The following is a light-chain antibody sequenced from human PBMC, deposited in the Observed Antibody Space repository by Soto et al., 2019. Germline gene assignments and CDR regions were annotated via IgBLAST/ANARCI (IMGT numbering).Light chain of an antibody. Sequence: DIQMTQSPSSLSASVGDRVTITCRASQSISSYLNWYQQKPGKAPNLLIYAASSLQSGVPSKFSGSGSGTDFTLTISSLQHEDFATYYCQQSYSSPFTFGPGNKVDIK. V-gene: IGKV1-39*01. J-gene: IGKJ3*01. CDR2: AAS. CDR1: QSISSY. CDR3: QQSYSSPFT.